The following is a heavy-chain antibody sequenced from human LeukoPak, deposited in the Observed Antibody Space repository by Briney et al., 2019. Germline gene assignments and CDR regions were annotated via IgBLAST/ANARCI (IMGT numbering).Heavy chain of an antibody. V-gene: IGHV3-30*04. CDR3: ARGVVVVVAATSNWFDP. CDR2: ISYDGSNK. CDR1: GFTFSSYA. Sequence: GGGLLLSFSAPGFTFSSYAMHWVRQAPGKGLEWVAVISYDGSNKYYADSVKGRFTSSRDNSKNTLYLQMNSLRVEDTAVYYCARGVVVVVAATSNWFDPCGQGTLVIVSS. D-gene: IGHD2-15*01. J-gene: IGHJ5*02.